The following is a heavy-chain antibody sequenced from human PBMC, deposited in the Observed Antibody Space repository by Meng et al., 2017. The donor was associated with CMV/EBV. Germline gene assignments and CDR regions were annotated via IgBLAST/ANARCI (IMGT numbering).Heavy chain of an antibody. Sequence: ASVKVSCKASGYTFTGYYMHWVRQAPGQGLEWMGWINPNSGGTNYAQKFQGRVTMTRDTSISTAYMELSRLRSDDTAVYYCAREFANEGVYYYDYYYGMDVWGQGTTVTVSS. CDR3: AREFANEGVYYYDYYYGMDV. V-gene: IGHV1-2*02. J-gene: IGHJ6*02. CDR1: GYTFTGYY. CDR2: INPNSGGT. D-gene: IGHD3-10*01.